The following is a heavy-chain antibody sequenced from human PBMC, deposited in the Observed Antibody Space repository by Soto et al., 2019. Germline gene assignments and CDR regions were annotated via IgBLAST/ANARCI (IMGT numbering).Heavy chain of an antibody. D-gene: IGHD2-2*01. CDR1: GFTFSTYW. CDR3: AREVAPTALPPSSLMDL. V-gene: IGHV3-7*01. CDR2: IKQDGGQK. J-gene: IGHJ6*02. Sequence: GGSLRLSCAASGFTFSTYWMSWVRQAPGKGLEWVANIKQDGGQKYYVDSVKGRFTISRDNAKNSLYLQMNSLRVEDTAVYYCAREVAPTALPPSSLMDLWGQGTTVTVSS.